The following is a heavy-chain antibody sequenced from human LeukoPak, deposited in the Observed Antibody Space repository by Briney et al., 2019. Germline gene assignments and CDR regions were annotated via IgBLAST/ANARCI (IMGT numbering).Heavy chain of an antibody. CDR1: GGSISSYY. D-gene: IGHD6-19*01. CDR2: IYYSGST. J-gene: IGHJ4*02. CDR3: ASYPKPWLGGLDY. Sequence: SETLSLTCTVSGGSISSYYWSWIRQPPGKGLEWIGYIYYSGSTNYNPSLKSRVTISVDTSKNQFSLKLSSVTAADTAVYYCASYPKPWLGGLDYWGQGTLVTVSS. V-gene: IGHV4-59*01.